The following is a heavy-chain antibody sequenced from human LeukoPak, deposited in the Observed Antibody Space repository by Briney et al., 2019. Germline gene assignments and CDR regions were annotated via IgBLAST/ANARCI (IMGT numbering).Heavy chain of an antibody. CDR1: GYTFTSYG. J-gene: IGHJ6*03. D-gene: IGHD6-19*01. CDR3: ARDRGGQWLDYYYYMDV. Sequence: ASVKVSCKASGYTFTSYGISWVRQAPGQGLEWVGWISAYNGNTNYAQKLQGRVTMTTDTSTSTAYMELRSLRSDDTAVYYCARDRGGQWLDYYYYMDVWGKGTTVTVSS. V-gene: IGHV1-18*01. CDR2: ISAYNGNT.